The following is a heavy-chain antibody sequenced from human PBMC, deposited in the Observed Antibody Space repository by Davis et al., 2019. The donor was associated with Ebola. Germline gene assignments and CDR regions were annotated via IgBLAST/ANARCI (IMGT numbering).Heavy chain of an antibody. V-gene: IGHV4-34*01. D-gene: IGHD3-9*01. CDR3: ARSRSLRYFDWLLSPFDY. CDR1: GGSFRGYY. J-gene: IGHJ4*02. Sequence: SETLSLTCAVYGGSFRGYYWSWIRQPPGKGLEWIGEVNHSGSTNYNPSLKSRVTISVDTSKNQFSLKLSSVTAADTAVYYCARSRSLRYFDWLLSPFDYWGQGTLVTVSS. CDR2: VNHSGST.